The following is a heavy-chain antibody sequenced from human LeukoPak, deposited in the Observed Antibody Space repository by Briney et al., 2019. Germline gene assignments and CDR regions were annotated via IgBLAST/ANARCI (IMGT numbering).Heavy chain of an antibody. CDR1: GFTFGIYG. D-gene: IGHD2-15*01. V-gene: IGHV3-30*03. Sequence: PGGSLTPSCTASGFTFGIYGTHWVRQAPGKGLEWVAVIANDSKTTYYADSVKGRFTISRDNSKNTMYMQMNSLRAEDTAVYYCARSGVVVVVAARDYYYMDVWGKGPTVTVSS. CDR2: IANDSKTT. CDR3: ARSGVVVVVAARDYYYMDV. J-gene: IGHJ6*03.